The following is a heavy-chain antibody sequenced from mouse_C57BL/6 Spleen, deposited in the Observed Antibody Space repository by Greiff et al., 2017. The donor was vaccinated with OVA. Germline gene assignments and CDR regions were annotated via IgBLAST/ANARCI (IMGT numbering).Heavy chain of an antibody. V-gene: IGHV5-4*01. Sequence: EVKLMESGGGLVKPGGSLKLSCAASGFTFSSYAMSWVRQTPEKRLEWVATISDGGSYTYYPDNVKGRFTISRDNAKNNLYLQMSQLKSEDTAMYYCAREGYYGSSYGRAWFAYWGQGTLVTVSA. J-gene: IGHJ3*01. D-gene: IGHD1-1*01. CDR2: ISDGGSYT. CDR1: GFTFSSYA. CDR3: AREGYYGSSYGRAWFAY.